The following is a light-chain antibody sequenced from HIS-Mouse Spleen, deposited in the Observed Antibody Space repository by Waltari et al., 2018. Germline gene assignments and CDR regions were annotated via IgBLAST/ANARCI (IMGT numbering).Light chain of an antibody. J-gene: IGLJ3*02. Sequence: QSVLTQPPSASGTPGQRVTISCSGSSSNIGSNYVYWYQQLPGTAPKLLIYRNNRRPSGVHDRCAGSKSGTSASLAISGLRSEDEADYYCAAWDDSLSGPVFGGGTKLTVL. CDR3: AAWDDSLSGPV. CDR2: RNN. V-gene: IGLV1-47*01. CDR1: SSNIGSNY.